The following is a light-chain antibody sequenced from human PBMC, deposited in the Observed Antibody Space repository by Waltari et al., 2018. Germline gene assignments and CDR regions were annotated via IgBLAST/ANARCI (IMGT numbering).Light chain of an antibody. Sequence: QSALTQPASVSGSPGQSITISCTGTSRYVGGYNYVSLYQQHPGKAPKLMIYDVSNRPSGVSNRFSGSKSGNTASLTISGLQAEDEADYYCSSYTSSSTLVVFGGGTKLTVL. J-gene: IGLJ2*01. CDR2: DVS. V-gene: IGLV2-14*03. CDR3: SSYTSSSTLVV. CDR1: SRYVGGYNY.